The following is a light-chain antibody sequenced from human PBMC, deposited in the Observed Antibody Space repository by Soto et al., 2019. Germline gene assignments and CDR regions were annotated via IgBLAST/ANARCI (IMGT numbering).Light chain of an antibody. V-gene: IGLV2-14*01. J-gene: IGLJ1*01. CDR2: DVT. CDR1: SSDVGGFEY. Sequence: QSALSQPASVSGSPGQSITISCTGTSSDVGGFEYVSWYQHQPGKAPKLIIYDVTKRPSVVSNRFSGSKSGNTASLTISGIQAEDEGDYYCGSITRSSTSVFGTGTKLTVL. CDR3: GSITRSSTSV.